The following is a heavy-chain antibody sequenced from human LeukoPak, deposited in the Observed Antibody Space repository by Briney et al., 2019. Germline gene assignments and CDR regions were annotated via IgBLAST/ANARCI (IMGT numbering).Heavy chain of an antibody. J-gene: IGHJ4*02. Sequence: PSETLSLTCTVSRGSISSRSYYWGWIRQPPGRGLEWIGSIYYSGSTYYNPSLKSPDTTSVDTSKNQFSLKLSSVTAADTAVYYCARHQAEAGVDYWGEGSLVTVSS. D-gene: IGHD6-13*01. CDR2: IYYSGST. CDR1: RGSISSRSYY. CDR3: ARHQAEAGVDY. V-gene: IGHV4-39*01.